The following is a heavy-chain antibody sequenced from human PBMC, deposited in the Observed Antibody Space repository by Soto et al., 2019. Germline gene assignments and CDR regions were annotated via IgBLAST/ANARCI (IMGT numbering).Heavy chain of an antibody. CDR3: AKEMVAAAYVETSPLDF. D-gene: IGHD2-15*01. V-gene: IGHV3-23*01. CDR1: GFTFSSYA. CDR2: IDGSGGDT. Sequence: EVQLLESGGGLVQPGGSLRLSCAASGFTFSSYAMAWVRQAPGTGLEWVSGIDGSGGDTSFADSVKGRFSISRDNYKKMLYLHMNSLRAEDTARYYCAKEMVAAAYVETSPLDFWGQGTLVTVSA. J-gene: IGHJ4*02.